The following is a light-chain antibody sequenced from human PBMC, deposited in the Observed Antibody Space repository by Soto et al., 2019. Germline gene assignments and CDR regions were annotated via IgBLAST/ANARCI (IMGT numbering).Light chain of an antibody. CDR3: QQRTDWPT. J-gene: IGKJ4*01. Sequence: EIVLTQSPGTLSLSPGESATLSCRASQSVSHFLAWYQQKPGQAPRLLIYDTSSRATGIPGRFSGSGSGTXXXXXXXSLEPEDSAVYYCQQRTDWPTFGGGTKVEI. CDR1: QSVSHF. CDR2: DTS. V-gene: IGKV3-11*01.